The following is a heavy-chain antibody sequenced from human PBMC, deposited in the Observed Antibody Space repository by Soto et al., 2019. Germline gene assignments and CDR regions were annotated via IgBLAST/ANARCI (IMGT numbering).Heavy chain of an antibody. Sequence: QVQLQESGPGLVKPSETLSLTCTVSGVSISSSYWSWIRQPPGKGLEWIGYIYNSGSTNYNPSLNARVTTSVYTSKHQVSLVLSSVTAADTAVYYCARDRASCSGRSCYSPPDYYYYMDVWGKGTTVTVS. CDR1: GVSISSSY. V-gene: IGHV4-59*01. D-gene: IGHD2-15*01. J-gene: IGHJ6*03. CDR3: ARDRASCSGRSCYSPPDYYYYMDV. CDR2: IYNSGST.